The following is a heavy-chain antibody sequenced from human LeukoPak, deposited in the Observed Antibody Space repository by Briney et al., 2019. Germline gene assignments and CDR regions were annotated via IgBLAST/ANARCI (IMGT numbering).Heavy chain of an antibody. CDR1: GGSISSGGCY. J-gene: IGHJ4*02. CDR2: IYYSGST. V-gene: IGHV4-31*03. CDR3: ARVGYYDSSGYYGLSFDY. Sequence: SQTLSLTCTVSGGSISSGGCYWSWIRQHPGKGLEWIGYIYYSGSTYYNPSLKSRVTISVDTSKNQFSLKLSSVTAADTAVYYCARVGYYDSSGYYGLSFDYWGQGTLVTVSS. D-gene: IGHD3-22*01.